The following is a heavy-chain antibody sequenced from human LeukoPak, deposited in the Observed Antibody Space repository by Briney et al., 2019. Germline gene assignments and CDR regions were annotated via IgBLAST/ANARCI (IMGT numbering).Heavy chain of an antibody. V-gene: IGHV3-7*01. J-gene: IGHJ4*02. CDR2: IKKDVGEK. D-gene: IGHD3-10*01. CDR1: GFTFSSHW. Sequence: PGGSLRLSCAASGFTFSSHWMTWIRQAPGKGLEWVASIKKDVGEKFYVDSVKGRFTISRDNAKNSLYLHMNSLRVEDTAVYYCARGPPYGSRSDYLDQWGRGTLVTVSS. CDR3: ARGPPYGSRSDYLDQ.